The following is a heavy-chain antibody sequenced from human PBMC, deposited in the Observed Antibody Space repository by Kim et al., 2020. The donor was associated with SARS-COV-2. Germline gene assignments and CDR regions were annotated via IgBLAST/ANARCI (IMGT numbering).Heavy chain of an antibody. D-gene: IGHD3-3*01. V-gene: IGHV3-23*01. CDR3: AKLDLGLRFLEWVKPGGMDV. CDR1: GFTFSSYA. Sequence: GGSLRLSCAASGFTFSSYAMSWVRQAPGKGLEWVSAISGSGGSTYYADSVKGRFTISRDNSKNTLYLQMNSLRAEDTAVYYCAKLDLGLRFLEWVKPGGMDVWGQGTTVTVSS. CDR2: ISGSGGST. J-gene: IGHJ6*02.